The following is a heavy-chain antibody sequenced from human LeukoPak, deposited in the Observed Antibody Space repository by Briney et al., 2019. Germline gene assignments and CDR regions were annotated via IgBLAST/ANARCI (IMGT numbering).Heavy chain of an antibody. CDR3: ARTPVNGMDV. CDR1: GFTFSSYA. V-gene: IGHV3-23*01. J-gene: IGHJ6*02. CDR2: ISASASGT. D-gene: IGHD4-11*01. Sequence: TGGSLRLSCAASGFTFSSYAMSWVRQAPGKGLEWVSGISASASGTYYADSVKGRFTISRDKSKNTLFLQMNSLRAEDTAVYYCARTPVNGMDVWGQGTTVTVSS.